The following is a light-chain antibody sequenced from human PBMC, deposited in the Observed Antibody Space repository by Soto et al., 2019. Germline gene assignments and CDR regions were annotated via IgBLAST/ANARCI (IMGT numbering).Light chain of an antibody. V-gene: IGLV2-14*01. CDR1: SSDIGGYNY. Sequence: QSALTQPASVSGSPGQSITISCTGTSSDIGGYNYVSWYQQHPGKVPKLMIYDVTNRPSGVSNRFSGSKSGDTASLTISVXXXXXXXDYYCSSYATSSPYVFGTGTKLTV. J-gene: IGLJ1*01. CDR3: SSYATSSPYV. CDR2: DVT.